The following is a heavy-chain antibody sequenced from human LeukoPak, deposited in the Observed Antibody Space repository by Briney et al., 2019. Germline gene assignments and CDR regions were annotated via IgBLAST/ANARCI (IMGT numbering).Heavy chain of an antibody. CDR2: ISSSSRYI. CDR1: GFTFSSYS. Sequence: GGSLRLSCAASGFTFSSYSMNWVRQAPGKGLEWVSSISSSSRYIYYADSVKGRFTISRDNAKNSLYLQMNSLRAEDTAVYYCARAVAAAGTGFDYWGQGTLVTVSS. D-gene: IGHD6-13*01. CDR3: ARAVAAAGTGFDY. V-gene: IGHV3-21*01. J-gene: IGHJ4*02.